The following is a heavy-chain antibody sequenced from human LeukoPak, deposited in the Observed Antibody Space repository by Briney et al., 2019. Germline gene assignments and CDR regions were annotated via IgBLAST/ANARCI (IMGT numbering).Heavy chain of an antibody. J-gene: IGHJ4*02. V-gene: IGHV3-30*02. CDR1: RFTFGHYG. Sequence: GGSLRLSCAASRFTFGHYGMHWVRQAPGKGLGWVAFINFDGSNKYYADSVKGRFSISRDNYKNTLYLQMNSLRPDDAAVYYCAKDTALGYCDYWGQGTLVTVSS. D-gene: IGHD5-18*01. CDR3: AKDTALGYCDY. CDR2: INFDGSNK.